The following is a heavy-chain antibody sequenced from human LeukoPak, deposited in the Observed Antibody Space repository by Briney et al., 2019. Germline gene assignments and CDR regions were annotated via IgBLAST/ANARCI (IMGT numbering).Heavy chain of an antibody. CDR3: ARDAYDFWSGYYSRPHFDY. J-gene: IGHJ4*02. CDR2: IYYSGST. CDR1: GGSISSSSYY. Sequence: SETLSLTCTVSGGSISSSSYYWSWIRQPPGKGLEWIGYIYYSGSTNYNPSLKSRVTISVDTSKNQFSLKLSSVTAADTAVYYCARDAYDFWSGYYSRPHFDYWGQGTLVTVSS. V-gene: IGHV4-61*01. D-gene: IGHD3-3*01.